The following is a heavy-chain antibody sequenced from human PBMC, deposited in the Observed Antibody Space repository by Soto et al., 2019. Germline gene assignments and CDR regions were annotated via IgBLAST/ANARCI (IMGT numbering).Heavy chain of an antibody. CDR2: IYYSGST. CDR3: ARGSGSLGYYFDY. J-gene: IGHJ4*02. V-gene: IGHV4-59*11. CDR1: GGSISSHY. Sequence: SETLSLTCTVSGGSISSHYWSWIRQPPGKGPECIGYIYYSGSTIYNPSLKSRVTISVDTSKNQFYLKVSSVTPADTAVYYLARGSGSLGYYFDYWGQGSLVAVSS. D-gene: IGHD1-26*01.